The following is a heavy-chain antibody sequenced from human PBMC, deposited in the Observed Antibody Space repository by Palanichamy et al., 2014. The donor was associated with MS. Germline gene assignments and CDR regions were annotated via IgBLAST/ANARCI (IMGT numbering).Heavy chain of an antibody. D-gene: IGHD1-26*01. CDR3: ARGRGAVTASVNCDFDN. Sequence: QVQLVESGGGRGPAWEVPETLLCQPLDSPSVDMLCTGSARLQGKGLEWIAVISYDGTNKYYGDSVKGRFTISRDNSRNTLSVLMNSLRADDTAVYYCARGRGAVTASVNCDFDNWGQGTLVTVSS. CDR1: DSPSVDML. V-gene: IGHV3-30-3*01. J-gene: IGHJ4*02. CDR2: ISYDGTNK.